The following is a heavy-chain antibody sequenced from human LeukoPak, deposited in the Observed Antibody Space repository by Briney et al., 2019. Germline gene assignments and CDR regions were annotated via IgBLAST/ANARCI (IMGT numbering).Heavy chain of an antibody. V-gene: IGHV4-39*07. CDR1: GGSISSSSYY. D-gene: IGHD3-22*01. Sequence: SETLSLTCTVSGGSISSSSYYWGWIRQPPGKGLEWIGSIYYSGSTYYNPSLKSRVTMSVDTSKNQFSLKLSSVTAADTAVYYCARAYYDSSGYYGSYYFDYWGQGTLVTVSS. J-gene: IGHJ4*02. CDR3: ARAYYDSSGYYGSYYFDY. CDR2: IYYSGST.